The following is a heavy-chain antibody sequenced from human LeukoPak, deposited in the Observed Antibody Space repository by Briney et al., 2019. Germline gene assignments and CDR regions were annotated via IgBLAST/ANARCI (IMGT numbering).Heavy chain of an antibody. CDR1: GFTFSSYE. CDR2: ISSSDSIM. V-gene: IGHV3-48*03. Sequence: GGSLRLSCAASGFTFSSYEMSWVRQAPGKGLEWVSYISSSDSIMYYADSVKGRFTISRDNAKNSLYLQMNSLRAEDTAVYYCVRGEWVRWGQGTLVTVSS. CDR3: VRGEWVR. D-gene: IGHD3-10*01. J-gene: IGHJ4*02.